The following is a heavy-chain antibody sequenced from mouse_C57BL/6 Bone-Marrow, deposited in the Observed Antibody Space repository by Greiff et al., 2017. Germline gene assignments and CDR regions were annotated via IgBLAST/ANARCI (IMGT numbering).Heavy chain of an antibody. CDR2: IYPRSGNT. Sequence: QVQLQQSGAELARPGASVKLSCKASGYTFTSYGISWVKQRTGQGLEWIGEIYPRSGNTYYNEKFKGKATLTAHKSSSTAYMELRSLTSEDSAVYFCARAYYYGSSYGYWGQGTTLTVSS. J-gene: IGHJ2*01. CDR1: GYTFTSYG. V-gene: IGHV1-81*01. D-gene: IGHD1-1*01. CDR3: ARAYYYGSSYGY.